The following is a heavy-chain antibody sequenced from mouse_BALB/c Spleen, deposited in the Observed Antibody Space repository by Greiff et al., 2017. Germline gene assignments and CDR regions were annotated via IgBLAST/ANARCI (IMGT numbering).Heavy chain of an antibody. CDR3: AGYYYAMDY. J-gene: IGHJ4*01. Sequence: EVQVVESGGGLVKPGGSLKLSCAASGFAFSSYDMSWVRQTPEKRLEWVAYISSGGGSTYYPDTVKGRFTISRDNAKNTLYLQMSSLKSEDTAMYYCAGYYYAMDYWGQGTSVTVSS. CDR1: GFAFSSYD. CDR2: ISSGGGST. V-gene: IGHV5-12-1*01.